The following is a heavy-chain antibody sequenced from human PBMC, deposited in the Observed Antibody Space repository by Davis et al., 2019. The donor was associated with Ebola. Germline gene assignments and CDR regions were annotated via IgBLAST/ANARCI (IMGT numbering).Heavy chain of an antibody. Sequence: GESLQISCAASGFTFGSYGMNWVRQAPGKGLEWVSAISGSGDSTYYADSVKGRFTISRDNSKNTLYLQMNSLRAEDTAVYYCARVYSRYYGRDVWGQGTTVTVSS. D-gene: IGHD2-21*01. J-gene: IGHJ6*02. CDR1: GFTFGSYG. V-gene: IGHV3-23*01. CDR2: ISGSGDST. CDR3: ARVYSRYYGRDV.